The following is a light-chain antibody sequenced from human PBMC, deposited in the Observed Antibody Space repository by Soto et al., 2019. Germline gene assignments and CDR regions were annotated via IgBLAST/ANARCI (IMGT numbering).Light chain of an antibody. V-gene: IGKV2-24*01. CDR1: QSLVHGDGNTY. CDR3: MQATQSYT. J-gene: IGKJ2*01. CDR2: KLS. Sequence: DIVLTQTPLSSPVTLGQPASISCRSSQSLVHGDGNTYFNWLLQRPGQPPRLLVYKLSKRFPGVPDRFSGSRAATDFTLKTSRVEAEDVRVYYCMQATQSYTFGQGTQLDSK.